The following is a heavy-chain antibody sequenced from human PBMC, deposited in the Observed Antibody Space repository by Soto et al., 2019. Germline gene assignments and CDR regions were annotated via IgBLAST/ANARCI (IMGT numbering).Heavy chain of an antibody. V-gene: IGHV4-39*01. CDR1: GGSISSSSYY. J-gene: IGHJ4*02. D-gene: IGHD5-12*01. CDR3: ARLDGRVATILGLLDY. CDR2: IYYSGST. Sequence: SETLSLTCTVSGGSISSSSYYWGWIRQPPGKGLEWIGSIYYSGSTYYNPSLKSRVTISVDTSKNQFSLKLSSVTAADTAVYYCARLDGRVATILGLLDYWGQGTLVTVSS.